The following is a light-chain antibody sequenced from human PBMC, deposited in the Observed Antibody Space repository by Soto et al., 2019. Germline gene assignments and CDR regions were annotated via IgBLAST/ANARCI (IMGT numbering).Light chain of an antibody. V-gene: IGKV3-20*01. J-gene: IGKJ2*01. Sequence: EIVLTQSPGTLSLSPGERATLSCRASQSVSASFLAWYQQKPGQAPRLLIYGASSRATGIPDRFSGGGSETDFSLTISRLEPEDFAVYYCQQDGTCPPEYTFGQGTKLEI. CDR1: QSVSASF. CDR3: QQDGTCPPEYT. CDR2: GAS.